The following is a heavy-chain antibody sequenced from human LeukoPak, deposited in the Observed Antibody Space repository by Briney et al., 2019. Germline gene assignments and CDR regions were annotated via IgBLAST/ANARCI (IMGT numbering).Heavy chain of an antibody. V-gene: IGHV3-74*01. CDR3: TRDRTTITLFEL. D-gene: IGHD4-11*01. J-gene: IGHJ4*02. CDR2: IKSDGSTT. Sequence: GGSLRLSCAASGFTFSTYWMHWVRQAPGEGLVWVSRIKSDGSTTGYADSVKGRFTASRDNARNTLYLQINSLRAEDSAVYYCTRDRTTITLFELWGQGTLVAVSS. CDR1: GFTFSTYW.